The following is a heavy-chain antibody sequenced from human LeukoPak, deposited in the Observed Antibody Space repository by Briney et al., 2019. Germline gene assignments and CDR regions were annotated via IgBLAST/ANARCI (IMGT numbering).Heavy chain of an antibody. V-gene: IGHV3-21*01. Sequence: GGSLRLSCAASGFTFSSYSMNWVRQAPGKGLEWVSSISSSSSYIYYADSVKGRFTISRDNAKNSLYLQMNSLRAEDTAVYYCAKRWITMVRENLGDTWGQGTLVTVSS. CDR2: ISSSSSYI. D-gene: IGHD3-10*01. J-gene: IGHJ4*02. CDR1: GFTFSSYS. CDR3: AKRWITMVRENLGDT.